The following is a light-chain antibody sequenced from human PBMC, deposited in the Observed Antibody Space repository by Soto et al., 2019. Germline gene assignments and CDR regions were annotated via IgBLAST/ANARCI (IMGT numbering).Light chain of an antibody. Sequence: SYELTQPPSVSVAPGQTARISCGGSNIGSVHWYQQKPGQAPVLVVYDDSDRPSGIPERFSGSYSADTATLTISRVEAGDEADYYCQVWNSGSILFGGGTKLTVL. CDR3: QVWNSGSIL. J-gene: IGLJ2*01. CDR2: DDS. V-gene: IGLV3-21*02. CDR1: NIGS.